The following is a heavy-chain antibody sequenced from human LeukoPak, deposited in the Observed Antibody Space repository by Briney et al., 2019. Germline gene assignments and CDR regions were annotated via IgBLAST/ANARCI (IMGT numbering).Heavy chain of an antibody. Sequence: GESLEISFKISGYRFTSYWIVWVRPMPGKGLEWMGLIYPGNSDTRYSPSFQGQVTISADKSISTAYLQWSSLEASDTAIYFCARILNWNYDYWGQGTLVTVSS. V-gene: IGHV5-51*01. CDR3: ARILNWNYDY. CDR1: GYRFTSYW. J-gene: IGHJ4*02. CDR2: IYPGNSDT. D-gene: IGHD1-1*01.